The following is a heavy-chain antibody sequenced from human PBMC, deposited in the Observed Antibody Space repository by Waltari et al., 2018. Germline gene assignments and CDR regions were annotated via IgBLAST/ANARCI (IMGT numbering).Heavy chain of an antibody. J-gene: IGHJ2*01. CDR2: IYPGDSDT. Sequence: EVQLVQSGAEVKKPGESLKISCKGSGYSFTSYWIGWVRQMPGKGLEWMGIIYPGDSDTRYSPSFQGQVTISADKSISTAYLQWSSLKASDTAMYYCARLRRYFDWLLDNDGGYFDLWGRGTLVTVSS. D-gene: IGHD3-9*01. V-gene: IGHV5-51*03. CDR1: GYSFTSYW. CDR3: ARLRRYFDWLLDNDGGYFDL.